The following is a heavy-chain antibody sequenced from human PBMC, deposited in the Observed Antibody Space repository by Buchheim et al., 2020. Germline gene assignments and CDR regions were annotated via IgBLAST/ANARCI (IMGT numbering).Heavy chain of an antibody. CDR2: IYHTGGT. V-gene: IGHV4-30-2*01. Sequence: QLQLQESGSGLVKPSQTLSLTCGVSGGSISNGGYSWSWIRQPPGKGLEWIGYIYHTGGTNYNPSLKSRVTISVDRSKNQFSLNLKSVTAADTAVYFCARADYGYHGWYYFDYWGQGIL. D-gene: IGHD5-18*01. CDR3: ARADYGYHGWYYFDY. J-gene: IGHJ4*02. CDR1: GGSISNGGYS.